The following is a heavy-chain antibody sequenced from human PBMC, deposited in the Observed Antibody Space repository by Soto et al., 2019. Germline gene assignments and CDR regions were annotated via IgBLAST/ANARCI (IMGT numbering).Heavy chain of an antibody. Sequence: EVQLVESGGGLVQPGGSLRLSCAASRFTFSTYWMSWVRQAPGKGLEWVANIQQDGSEKYYVDSVKGRFTISRDNAKNSLYLQMNSLRAEDTAVYYCARGGRIRASGWFDYWGQGTLVPVSS. CDR1: RFTFSTYW. V-gene: IGHV3-7*03. CDR3: ARGGRIRASGWFDY. CDR2: IQQDGSEK. D-gene: IGHD6-19*01. J-gene: IGHJ4*02.